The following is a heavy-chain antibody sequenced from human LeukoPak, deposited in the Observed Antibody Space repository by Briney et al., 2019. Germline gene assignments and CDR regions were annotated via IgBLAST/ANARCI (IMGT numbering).Heavy chain of an antibody. Sequence: ASVKVSCKASGYTFTSYALNWVRQAPGQGLEWMGWINTNTGNPTYAQGFTGRFVFSLDTSVSTAYLQISSLKAEDTAVYYCARGPVGYYDSSGYYVDYWGQRTLVTVSS. J-gene: IGHJ4*02. CDR2: INTNTGNP. CDR3: ARGPVGYYDSSGYYVDY. CDR1: GYTFTSYA. D-gene: IGHD3-22*01. V-gene: IGHV7-4-1*02.